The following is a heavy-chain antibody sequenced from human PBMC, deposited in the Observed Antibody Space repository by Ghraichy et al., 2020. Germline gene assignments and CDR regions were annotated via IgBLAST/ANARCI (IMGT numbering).Heavy chain of an antibody. CDR3: AREKWIYGYSYGYGAPDY. CDR2: IYYSGST. Sequence: SETLSLTCTVSGGSISSSSYYWGWIRQPPGKGLEWIGSIYYSGSTYYNPSLKSRVTISVDTSKNQFSLKLSSVTAADTAVYYCAREKWIYGYSYGYGAPDYWGQGTLVTVSS. CDR1: GGSISSSSYY. J-gene: IGHJ4*02. D-gene: IGHD5-18*01. V-gene: IGHV4-39*07.